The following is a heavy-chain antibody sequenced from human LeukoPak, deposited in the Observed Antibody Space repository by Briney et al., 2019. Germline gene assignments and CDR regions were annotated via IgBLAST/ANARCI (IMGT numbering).Heavy chain of an antibody. CDR3: ARVANDNYPIDY. CDR1: GFTVGSNY. J-gene: IGHJ4*02. Sequence: GGSLRLSCAASGFTVGSNYMSWVRQAPGKGLEWVSVIYSGGSTYYADSVKGRFTISRDNSKNTLYLQMNRLRAEDTAVYYCARVANDNYPIDYWGQGTLVTVSS. D-gene: IGHD1-1*01. V-gene: IGHV3-53*01. CDR2: IYSGGST.